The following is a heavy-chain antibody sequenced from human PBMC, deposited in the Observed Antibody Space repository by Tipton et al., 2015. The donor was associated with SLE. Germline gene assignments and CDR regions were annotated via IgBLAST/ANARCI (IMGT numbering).Heavy chain of an antibody. D-gene: IGHD3-22*01. Sequence: TLSLTCTVSGGSISSGSYYWSWIRQPAGKGLEWIGYIYTSGSTNYNPSLKSRVTISVDTSKNQFSLKLTSVTAADTAVYYCARDLVGSSGDAFDIWGQGTMVTVSS. CDR2: IYTSGST. CDR1: GGSISSGSYY. J-gene: IGHJ3*02. V-gene: IGHV4-61*09. CDR3: ARDLVGSSGDAFDI.